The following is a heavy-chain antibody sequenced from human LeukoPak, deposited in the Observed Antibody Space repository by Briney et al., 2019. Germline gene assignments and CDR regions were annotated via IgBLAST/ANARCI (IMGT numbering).Heavy chain of an antibody. D-gene: IGHD1-7*01. CDR1: GYTFTSHD. V-gene: IGHV7-4-1*02. Sequence: ASVKVSCKASGYTFTSHDINWVRQAPGQGLEWMGWINTNTGKPTYVQGFRGRFDFSLDTSVSTAYLQISSLKTEDTAVYYCARSGADNWNYEFDYWGQGTLVTVSS. J-gene: IGHJ4*02. CDR3: ARSGADNWNYEFDY. CDR2: INTNTGKP.